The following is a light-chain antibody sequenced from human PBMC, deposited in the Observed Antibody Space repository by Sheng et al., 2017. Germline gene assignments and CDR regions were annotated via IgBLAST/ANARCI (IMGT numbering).Light chain of an antibody. CDR1: RSLVDTDGSTY. CDR3: MQALQTPYS. Sequence: EVVLTQSPPSLPVTLGQPASISCRSSRSLVDTDGSTYLSWFHQRPGQSPRRLFYKVSNRDAGVPGRFSGSGSGTYFTLEISRVDAEDVGIYFCMQALQTPYSFGRGPSWRSN. CDR2: KVS. V-gene: IGKV2-30*01. J-gene: IGKJ2*03.